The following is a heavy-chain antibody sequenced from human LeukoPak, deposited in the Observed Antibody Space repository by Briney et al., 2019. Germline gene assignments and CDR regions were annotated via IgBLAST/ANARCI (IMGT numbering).Heavy chain of an antibody. V-gene: IGHV3-64D*09. D-gene: IGHD2-15*01. J-gene: IGHJ6*02. CDR2: ISDSGGST. CDR3: VRGYSFGPYGMDV. Sequence: GGSLRLSCSASGFPFSSYAMHWVRQAPGKGLEYVSAISDSGGSTYYADSVKDRFTISRDNSKNPLYLQMSSLRAEDTAVYFCVRGYSFGPYGMDVWGQGTTVTVSS. CDR1: GFPFSSYA.